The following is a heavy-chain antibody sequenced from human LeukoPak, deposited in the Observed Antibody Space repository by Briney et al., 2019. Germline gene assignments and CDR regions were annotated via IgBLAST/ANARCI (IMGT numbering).Heavy chain of an antibody. CDR2: INPNSGGT. J-gene: IGHJ4*02. D-gene: IGHD3-10*01. CDR1: GYTFTGYY. V-gene: IGHV1-2*02. CDR3: ARVRWFGELAFFDY. Sequence: ASVKVSCKASGYTFTGYYMHWVRQAPGQGLEWMGWINPNSGGTNYAQKFQGRVTMTRDTSISTAYMELSRLRSDDTAVYYCARVRWFGELAFFDYWGQGTLVTVSS.